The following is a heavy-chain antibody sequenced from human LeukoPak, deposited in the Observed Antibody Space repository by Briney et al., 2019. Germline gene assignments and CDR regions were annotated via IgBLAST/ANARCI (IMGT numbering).Heavy chain of an antibody. Sequence: GGSLRLSCAASGFTFSSYAMHWVRQAPGKGLEWVAVISYDGSNKYYADSVKGRFTISGDNSKNTLYLQMNSLRAEDTAVYYCARDHPHSSYFDYWGQGTLVTVSS. J-gene: IGHJ4*02. CDR3: ARDHPHSSYFDY. D-gene: IGHD4-11*01. V-gene: IGHV3-30-3*01. CDR2: ISYDGSNK. CDR1: GFTFSSYA.